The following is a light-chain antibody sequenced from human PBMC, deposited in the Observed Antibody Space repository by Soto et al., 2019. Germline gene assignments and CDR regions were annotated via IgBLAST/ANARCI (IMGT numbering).Light chain of an antibody. CDR2: DAS. V-gene: IGKV1-5*01. CDR3: QHMRT. Sequence: DIQMTQSPSTLSASIGYIVTITCRASQNINNWIAWYQQKPGEAPKFLIYDASTLESGVPSRFSGSGFGTEFSLTISGLQPDDFGSYYCQHMRTFGQGTKVDIK. CDR1: QNINNW. J-gene: IGKJ1*01.